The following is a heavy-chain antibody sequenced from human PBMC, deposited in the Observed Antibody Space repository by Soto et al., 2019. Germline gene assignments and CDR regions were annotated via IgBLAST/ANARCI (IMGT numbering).Heavy chain of an antibody. CDR2: ISYDGSNK. V-gene: IGHV3-30-3*01. D-gene: IGHD6-19*01. J-gene: IGHJ4*02. CDR3: ADPSGAVAWNDY. CDR1: GFTFSSYA. Sequence: QVQLVESGGGVVQPGRSLRLSCAASGFTFSSYAMHWVRQAPGKGLEWVAVISYDGSNKYYADSVKGRFTISRDNSKNTLYLQMNSLRAEDTAVYYCADPSGAVAWNDYWCQGTLVTVSA.